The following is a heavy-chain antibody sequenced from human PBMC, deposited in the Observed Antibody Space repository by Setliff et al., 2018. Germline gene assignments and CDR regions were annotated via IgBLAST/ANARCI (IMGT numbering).Heavy chain of an antibody. J-gene: IGHJ5*01. CDR3: AKVKDPFGMVRGVIES. Sequence: GGSLRLSCAASGFTLSSYGMHWVRQAPGKGLEWVAFIRYDGSNKYYADSVKGRFTISRDNSKNTLYLQMNSLRAEDTAVYYCAKVKDPFGMVRGVIESWGQGTLVTVSS. V-gene: IGHV3-30*02. D-gene: IGHD3-10*01. CDR2: IRYDGSNK. CDR1: GFTLSSYG.